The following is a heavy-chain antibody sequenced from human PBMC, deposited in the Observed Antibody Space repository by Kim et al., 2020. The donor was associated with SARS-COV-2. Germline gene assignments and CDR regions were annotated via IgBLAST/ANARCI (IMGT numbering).Heavy chain of an antibody. J-gene: IGHJ6*02. CDR1: GGSISSYY. CDR2: IYYSGST. CDR3: TRKEDYFYGMDF. V-gene: IGHV4-59*13. Sequence: SETLSLTCTVSGGSISSYYWSWIRQPPGKGLEWIGYIYYSGSTNYNPSLKSRVTISVDTSKNQFSLKLSSVTAADTAVYYCTRKEDYFYGMDFWGQGTTV.